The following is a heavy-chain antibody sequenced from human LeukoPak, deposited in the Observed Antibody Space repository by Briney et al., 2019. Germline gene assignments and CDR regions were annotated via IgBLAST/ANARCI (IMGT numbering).Heavy chain of an antibody. J-gene: IGHJ4*02. D-gene: IGHD3-22*01. CDR1: GGSFSGYY. CDR3: ARGGLISSGYYPRAYFDY. V-gene: IGHV4-34*01. Sequence: PSETLSLTCAVYGGSFSGYYWSWIRQPPGKGLEWIGEINHSGSTIYSPSLKSRVTISVDTSKNQFSLKLNSVTAADTAVYYCARGGLISSGYYPRAYFDYWGQGTLVSVSS. CDR2: INHSGST.